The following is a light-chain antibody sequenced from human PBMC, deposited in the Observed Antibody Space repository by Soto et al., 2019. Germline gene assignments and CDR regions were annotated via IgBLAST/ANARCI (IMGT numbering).Light chain of an antibody. CDR2: DVG. CDR3: SSYTSSNTLYV. CDR1: SRDFGSYNL. J-gene: IGLJ1*01. V-gene: IGLV2-14*03. Sequence: QSALTQPASVSGSPGQSIAISCTGTSRDFGSYNLVSWYQQHPGKAPKLMIYDVGNRPSGVSDRFSGSKSGNTASLTISGLQAEDEADYYCSSYTSSNTLYVFGNGTKVTVL.